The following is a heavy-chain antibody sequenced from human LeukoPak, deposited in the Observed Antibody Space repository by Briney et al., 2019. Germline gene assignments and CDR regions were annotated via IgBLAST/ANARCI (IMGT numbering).Heavy chain of an antibody. CDR3: AREVDCSSTSCYTNWFDP. CDR2: IYHSGST. V-gene: IGHV4-38-2*02. D-gene: IGHD2-2*02. CDR1: GYSISSGYY. J-gene: IGHJ5*02. Sequence: SETLSLTCTVSGYSISSGYYWGWIRQPSGKGLEWIGSIYHSGSTYYNPSLKSRVTISVDTSKNQFSLKLSSVTAADTAVYYCAREVDCSSTSCYTNWFDPWGQGTLVTVSS.